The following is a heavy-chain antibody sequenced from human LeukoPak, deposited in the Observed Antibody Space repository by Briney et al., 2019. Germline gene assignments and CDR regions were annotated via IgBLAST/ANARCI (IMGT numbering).Heavy chain of an antibody. CDR3: ARGRGLHR. Sequence: PGGSLRLSCAASGFTFSSYAMSWIRQPPGKGLEWIGEINHSGSTNYNPSLKSRVTISVDTSKNQFSLKLSSVTAADTAVYYCARGRGLHRWGQGTLVTVSS. D-gene: IGHD3-10*01. CDR2: INHSGST. J-gene: IGHJ4*02. CDR1: GFTFSSYA. V-gene: IGHV4-34*01.